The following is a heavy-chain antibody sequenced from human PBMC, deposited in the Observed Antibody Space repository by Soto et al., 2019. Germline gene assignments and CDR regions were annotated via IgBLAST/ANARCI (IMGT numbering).Heavy chain of an antibody. V-gene: IGHV4-39*01. CDR2: IYYSGST. Sequence: QLQLQESGPGLVKPSETLSLTCTVSGGSISSSSYYWGWIRQPPGKGLEWIGSIYYSGSTYYNPSLKSRVTISVDTSKNQFSLKLSSVTAADTAVYYCATWTYYYDSSGYYDDYWGQGTLVTVSS. CDR3: ATWTYYYDSSGYYDDY. CDR1: GGSISSSSYY. D-gene: IGHD3-22*01. J-gene: IGHJ4*02.